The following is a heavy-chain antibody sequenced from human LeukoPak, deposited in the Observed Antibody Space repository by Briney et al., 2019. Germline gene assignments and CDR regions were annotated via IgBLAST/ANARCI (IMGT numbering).Heavy chain of an antibody. J-gene: IGHJ4*02. Sequence: PSETLSLTCTVSGGSINSYYWSWIRQPPGKGLEWIGSIYYSGSTNYNPSLKSRVTISVDTSKNQFSLKLSSVTAADTAVYYCARGGYYGSGSYYNLDYWGQGTLVTVSS. CDR2: IYYSGST. CDR3: ARGGYYGSGSYYNLDY. D-gene: IGHD3-10*01. CDR1: GGSINSYY. V-gene: IGHV4-59*12.